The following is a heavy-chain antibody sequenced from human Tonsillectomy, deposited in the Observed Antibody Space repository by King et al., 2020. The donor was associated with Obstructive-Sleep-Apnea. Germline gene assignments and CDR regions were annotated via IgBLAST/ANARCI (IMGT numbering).Heavy chain of an antibody. V-gene: IGHV3-11*01. CDR3: ARDLRGGYNPLYYFDY. D-gene: IGHD5-24*01. Sequence: VQLVESGGGLVKPGGSLRLSCAASGFTFSDYYMSWIRQAPGKGLEWVSYISRSGSAIYYADSVKVRFTISRENAKNSLFLQMNSLRAEDTAVYFCARDLRGGYNPLYYFDYWGQGTLVTVSS. CDR1: GFTFSDYY. CDR2: ISRSGSAI. J-gene: IGHJ4*02.